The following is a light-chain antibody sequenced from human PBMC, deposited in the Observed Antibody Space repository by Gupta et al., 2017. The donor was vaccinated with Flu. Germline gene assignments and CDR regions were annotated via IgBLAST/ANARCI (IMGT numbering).Light chain of an antibody. V-gene: IGLV2-8*01. J-gene: IGLJ1*01. CDR2: EVS. CDR1: SSDVGGFNY. CDR3: SSYAGSDKDV. Sequence: TSSDVGGFNYVSWYQQHPGKVPKLMIYEVSQRPSGVPDRFSGSKSGYTASLTVSGHQAEDEADYYCSSYAGSDKDVFGTGTKVTVL.